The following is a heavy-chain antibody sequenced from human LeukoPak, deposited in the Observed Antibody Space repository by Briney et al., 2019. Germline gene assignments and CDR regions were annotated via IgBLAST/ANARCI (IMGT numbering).Heavy chain of an antibody. CDR3: AREGGSPGSKGADLHY. V-gene: IGHV5-51*01. Sequence: GESLKISCKGSGYSFTSYWIGWVRQLPGKGLEWMGIIYPGDSDTRYSPSFQGQVTISADKSISTAYLQWSSLKASDTAMYYCAREGGSPGSKGADLHYWGQGTLVTVSS. CDR1: GYSFTSYW. CDR2: IYPGDSDT. J-gene: IGHJ4*02.